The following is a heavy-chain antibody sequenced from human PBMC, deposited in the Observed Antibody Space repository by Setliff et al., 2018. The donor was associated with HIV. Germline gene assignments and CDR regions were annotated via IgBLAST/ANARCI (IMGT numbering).Heavy chain of an antibody. J-gene: IGHJ6*02. CDR1: GYTLTSNH. V-gene: IGHV1-46*01. Sequence: ASVKVSCKASGYTLTSNHMHWVRQAPGQGLEWMGIITPIGGGTNYAQKFQGRVTMTTDTSTSTAYMELRSPRSDDTAVYYCARLGSGWSDSYYYAMDVWGQGTTVTVSS. D-gene: IGHD6-19*01. CDR2: ITPIGGGT. CDR3: ARLGSGWSDSYYYAMDV.